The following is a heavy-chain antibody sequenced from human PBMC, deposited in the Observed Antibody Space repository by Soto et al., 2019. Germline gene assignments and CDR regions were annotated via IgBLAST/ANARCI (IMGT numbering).Heavy chain of an antibody. CDR2: ISYDRINK. J-gene: IGHJ4*02. CDR3: AKDRWVRQLRSYFDY. CDR1: GFTFSSYG. V-gene: IGHV3-30*18. D-gene: IGHD4-17*01. Sequence: QVQLVESGGGVVQPGRSLRLSCAASGFTFSSYGMHWVRQAPGKGLEWVAFISYDRINKYYADSVKGRFTISRDNSKNTLYLQMSSLRAEETAVYYCAKDRWVRQLRSYFDYWGQGTLVTVSS.